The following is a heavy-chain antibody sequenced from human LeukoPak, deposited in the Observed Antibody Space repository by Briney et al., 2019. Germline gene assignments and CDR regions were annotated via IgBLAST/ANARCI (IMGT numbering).Heavy chain of an antibody. CDR1: GFIFSNSG. D-gene: IGHD2-15*01. CDR2: VYTDGSTK. V-gene: IGHV3-33*01. Sequence: GGSLRLSCAASGFIFSNSGMHWVRQAPGKGLEWVTVVYTDGSTKYYADSVKGRFTISRDNSKNTLYLQMNSLRAEDTAVYYCARDRYCSGGSCRVPDAFDIWGQGTMVTVSS. CDR3: ARDRYCSGGSCRVPDAFDI. J-gene: IGHJ3*02.